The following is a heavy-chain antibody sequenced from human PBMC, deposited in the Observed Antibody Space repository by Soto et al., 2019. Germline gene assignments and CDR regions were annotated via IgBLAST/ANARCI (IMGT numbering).Heavy chain of an antibody. D-gene: IGHD2-21*01. CDR3: ARDGDSADYGY. CDR1: GEPLGRIE. V-gene: IGHV1-69*06. J-gene: IGHJ4*02. Sequence: QVQLVQSGAEVKRPGSSVKVSCKASGEPLGRIEIHWVQQAPGQGLEWMGGIIPMFPTTNYAQKFKGRLTINADKSTSTAYMEMSSLRSEDTAVYYCARDGDSADYGYWGQGTLVTVSS. CDR2: IIPMFPTT.